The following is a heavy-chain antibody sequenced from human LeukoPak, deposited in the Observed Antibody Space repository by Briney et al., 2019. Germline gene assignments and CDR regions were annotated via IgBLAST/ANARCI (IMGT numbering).Heavy chain of an antibody. J-gene: IGHJ3*02. CDR2: ISAYNGNT. CDR1: GYTFTSYG. Sequence: ASVKVSCKASGYTFTSYGISWVRQAPGQGLEWMGWISAYNGNTNYAQKLQGRVTMTTDTSTSTAYMELRSLRSDDTAVYYCAREYSSGWYKGFAFDIWGQGTMVTVSS. D-gene: IGHD6-19*01. V-gene: IGHV1-18*01. CDR3: AREYSSGWYKGFAFDI.